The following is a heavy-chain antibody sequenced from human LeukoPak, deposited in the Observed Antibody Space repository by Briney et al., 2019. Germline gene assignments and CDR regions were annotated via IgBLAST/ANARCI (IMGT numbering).Heavy chain of an antibody. V-gene: IGHV3-30-3*01. J-gene: IGHJ4*02. D-gene: IGHD1-14*01. CDR2: ISYDGSNK. Sequence: PGRSLRLSCAASGFTFSSYAMHWVRQAPGKRLEWVAVISYDGSNKYYADSVKGRFTISRDNSKNTLYLQMNSLRAEDTAVYYCASERRYYFDYWGQGTLVTVSS. CDR1: GFTFSSYA. CDR3: ASERRYYFDY.